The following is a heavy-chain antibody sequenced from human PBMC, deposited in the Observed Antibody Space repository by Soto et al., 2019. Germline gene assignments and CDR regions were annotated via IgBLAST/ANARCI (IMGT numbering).Heavy chain of an antibody. V-gene: IGHV4-59*01. D-gene: IGHD1-1*01. J-gene: IGHJ2*01. CDR1: GGSMSRYY. CDR2: IHETGST. CDR3: ARDVRPTGLAYFDL. Sequence: QVQLQESGPGLVKPSETLSLTCSFSGGSMSRYYWTWIRQPPGKGLEWIGNIHETGSTNYNASLKSRVTISIDTSKSAFSLHLTSVTAVDTAVYYCARDVRPTGLAYFDLWGRGTLVTVSS.